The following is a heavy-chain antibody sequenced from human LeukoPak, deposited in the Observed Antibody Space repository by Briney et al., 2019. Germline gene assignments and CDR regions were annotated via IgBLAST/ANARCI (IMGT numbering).Heavy chain of an antibody. CDR3: ARTYCSGGSCYDY. CDR1: GGTFSSYA. Sequence: SVKVSCKASGGTFSSYAISWVRQAPEQGLEWMGGIIPIFGTANYAQKFQGRVTITADKSTSTAYMELSSLRSEDTAVYYCARTYCSGGSCYDYWGQGTLVTVSS. J-gene: IGHJ4*02. CDR2: IIPIFGTA. D-gene: IGHD2-15*01. V-gene: IGHV1-69*06.